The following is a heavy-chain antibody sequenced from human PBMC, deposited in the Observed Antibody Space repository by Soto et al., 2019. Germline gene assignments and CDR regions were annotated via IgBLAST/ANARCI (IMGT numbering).Heavy chain of an antibody. CDR3: ARTSIAVAGPRGFDP. D-gene: IGHD6-19*01. V-gene: IGHV4-34*01. CDR1: GGSFSGYY. J-gene: IGHJ5*02. Sequence: QVQLQQWGAGLLKPSETLSLTCAVYGGSFSGYYWSWIRQPPGKGLEWIGEINHSGSTNYNPSLKSRVTISVDTSKNQFSLKLSSVTAADTAVYYCARTSIAVAGPRGFDPWGQGTLVTVSS. CDR2: INHSGST.